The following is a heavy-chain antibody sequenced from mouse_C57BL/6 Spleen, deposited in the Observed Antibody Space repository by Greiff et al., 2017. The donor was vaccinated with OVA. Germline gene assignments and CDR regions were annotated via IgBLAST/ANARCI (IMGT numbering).Heavy chain of an antibody. V-gene: IGHV1-26*01. CDR1: GYTFTDYY. Sequence: EVQLQQSGPELVKPGASVKISCKASGYTFTDYYMNWVKQSHGKSLEWIGDINPNNGGTSYNQKFKGKATLTVDKSSSTAFMALRSLTSEDSAVYYCARDGANWDGYWGQGTTLTVSS. D-gene: IGHD4-1*01. J-gene: IGHJ2*01. CDR2: INPNNGGT. CDR3: ARDGANWDGY.